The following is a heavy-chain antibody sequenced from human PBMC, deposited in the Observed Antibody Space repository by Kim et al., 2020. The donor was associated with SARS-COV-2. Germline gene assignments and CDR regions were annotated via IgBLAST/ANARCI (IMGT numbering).Heavy chain of an antibody. Sequence: ADSVKGRFTIPRDNSKTTLYLQMNSLRAEDTAVYYCAKILSVISSTPTFDYWGQGTLVTVSS. D-gene: IGHD3-16*02. J-gene: IGHJ4*02. CDR3: AKILSVISSTPTFDY. V-gene: IGHV3-30*02.